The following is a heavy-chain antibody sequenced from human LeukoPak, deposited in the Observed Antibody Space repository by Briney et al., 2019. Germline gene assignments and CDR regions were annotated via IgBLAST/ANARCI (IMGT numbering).Heavy chain of an antibody. D-gene: IGHD5-18*01. CDR1: GFTFSSYW. V-gene: IGHV3-7*01. CDR3: ARGTVQLWLLASFDY. Sequence: GGSLRLSCAASGFTFSSYWMSWVRQAPGKGLEWVANIKQDGSEKYYVDSVKGRFTISRDNAKNSLYLQMNSLRAEDTAVYYCARGTVQLWLLASFDYWGQGTLVTVSS. CDR2: IKQDGSEK. J-gene: IGHJ4*02.